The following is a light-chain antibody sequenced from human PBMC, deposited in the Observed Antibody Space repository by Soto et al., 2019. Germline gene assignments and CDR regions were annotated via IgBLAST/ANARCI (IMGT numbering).Light chain of an antibody. CDR3: QQYNALWYT. CDR2: DGS. Sequence: DFQMTQSPATLSASLGDRVTITCRASQTINRWLAWYQQKPRKAPKLLIYDGSTLQSGVPSRFSGSGSGTEFTLTISSLQPDDVATYYCQQYNALWYTFGQGTKV. V-gene: IGKV1-5*01. CDR1: QTINRW. J-gene: IGKJ2*01.